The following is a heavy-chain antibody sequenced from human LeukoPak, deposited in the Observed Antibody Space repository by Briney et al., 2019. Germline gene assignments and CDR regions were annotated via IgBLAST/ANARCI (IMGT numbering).Heavy chain of an antibody. CDR3: ARDSARGYSYGYNAFDI. J-gene: IGHJ3*02. Sequence: ASVKVSCKASGYNFRNYGIGWVRQAPRQGLEWMGWITAGNGNTNYAQKVQGRVTMTTDTSTSTAYMELRSLRSDNTAVYFCARDSARGYSYGYNAFDIWGQGTMVTVSS. D-gene: IGHD5-18*01. CDR1: GYNFRNYG. CDR2: ITAGNGNT. V-gene: IGHV1-18*01.